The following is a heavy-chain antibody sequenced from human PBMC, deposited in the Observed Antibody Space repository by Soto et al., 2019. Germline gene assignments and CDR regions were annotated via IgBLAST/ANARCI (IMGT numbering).Heavy chain of an antibody. CDR1: GGTFSSYA. Sequence: ASVKVSCKASGGTFSSYAISWVRQAPGQGLEWMGGIIPIFGTANYAQKFQGRVTITADESTSTAYMELSSLRSEDTAVYYCATPHFDWLDYYGMDVWGQGTTVTV. V-gene: IGHV1-69*13. CDR3: ATPHFDWLDYYGMDV. J-gene: IGHJ6*02. D-gene: IGHD3-9*01. CDR2: IIPIFGTA.